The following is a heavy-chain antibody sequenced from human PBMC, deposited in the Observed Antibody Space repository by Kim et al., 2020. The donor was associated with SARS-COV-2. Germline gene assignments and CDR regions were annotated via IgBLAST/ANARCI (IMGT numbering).Heavy chain of an antibody. J-gene: IGHJ4*02. CDR1: GYPFTSYY. CDR3: ARTLSGDMDF. D-gene: IGHD7-27*01. CDR2: LNPSDGST. V-gene: IGHV1-46*01. Sequence: ASVKVSCKASGYPFTSYYMHWVRQAPGQGLQWMGILNPSDGSTFFAEQFQGRVTVTRDTSTTTVYMEMTRLQSDDTAVYYCARTLSGDMDFWGQGTLVTV.